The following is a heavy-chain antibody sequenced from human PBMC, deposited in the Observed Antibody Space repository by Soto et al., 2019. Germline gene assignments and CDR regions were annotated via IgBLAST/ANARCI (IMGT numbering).Heavy chain of an antibody. CDR2: ISYDGSNK. D-gene: IGHD3-16*02. CDR3: AKDWDHLGELSFLAAFDY. Sequence: GGSLRLSCAASGFTFSSYGMHWVRQAPGKGLEWVAVISYDGSNKYYADSVKGRFTISRDNSKNTLYLQMNSLRAEDTAVYYCAKDWDHLGELSFLAAFDYWGQGTLVTVSS. J-gene: IGHJ4*02. CDR1: GFTFSSYG. V-gene: IGHV3-30*18.